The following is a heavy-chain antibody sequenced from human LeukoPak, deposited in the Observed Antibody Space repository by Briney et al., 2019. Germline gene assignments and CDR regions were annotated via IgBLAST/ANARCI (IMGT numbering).Heavy chain of an antibody. CDR3: ARGGTDGVSYYYAMDV. Sequence: PSETLSLTCVLFDESLSGHYWRWIRQSPGKGLERIGDINHSGGTNYNPSLKSRVTISVDTSKNQFSLRLTSVTAADTAVYYCARGGTDGVSYYYAMDVWGQGTTVIVSS. V-gene: IGHV4-34*01. J-gene: IGHJ6*02. CDR2: INHSGGT. CDR1: DESLSGHY. D-gene: IGHD3/OR15-3a*01.